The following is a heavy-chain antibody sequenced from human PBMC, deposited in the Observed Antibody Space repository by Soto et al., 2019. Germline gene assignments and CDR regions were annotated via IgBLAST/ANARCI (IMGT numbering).Heavy chain of an antibody. V-gene: IGHV4-39*01. CDR2: IFYSGST. CDR3: ARHVVQAAINNNWLDP. CDR1: GASISRSRFY. Sequence: SETLSLTCTVFGASISRSRFYWGWIRQPPGKGLEWIASIFYSGSTYYNPSLKSRVTISIDTSQNQFSLKLNSLTAADTALYYCARHVVQAAINNNWLDPWGQGTLVTVYS. J-gene: IGHJ5*02. D-gene: IGHD2-2*02.